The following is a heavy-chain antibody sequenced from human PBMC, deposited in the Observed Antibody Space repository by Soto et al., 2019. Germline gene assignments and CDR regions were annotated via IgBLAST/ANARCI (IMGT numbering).Heavy chain of an antibody. CDR1: GYTFTSYG. J-gene: IGHJ6*02. CDR2: ISPYDDNT. Sequence: QVQLVQSGTEVKKPGASVKVSCKASGYTFTSYGISWVRQAPGQGLEWMGWISPYDDNTNYAQNLQGRVTMTTDTSTRTAYMELMSLRSDDTAVYYCARGCYYDSSGSRNYHYYGMDAWGQGTTVTVS. D-gene: IGHD3-22*01. CDR3: ARGCYYDSSGSRNYHYYGMDA. V-gene: IGHV1-18*01.